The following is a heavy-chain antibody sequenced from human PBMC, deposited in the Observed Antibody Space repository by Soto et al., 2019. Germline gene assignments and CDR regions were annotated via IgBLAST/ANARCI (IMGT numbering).Heavy chain of an antibody. Sequence: GGSLRLSCAASGLTLSNYWMNWVRQAPGKGLEWVANIKQDGSEKYYVDSVKGRFFISRDNAKNSLYLQVNSLRAEDTAVYYCARDSGYNWNYGNWFDPWGQGTLVTSPQ. CDR1: GLTLSNYW. D-gene: IGHD1-7*01. J-gene: IGHJ5*02. CDR3: ARDSGYNWNYGNWFDP. CDR2: IKQDGSEK. V-gene: IGHV3-7*01.